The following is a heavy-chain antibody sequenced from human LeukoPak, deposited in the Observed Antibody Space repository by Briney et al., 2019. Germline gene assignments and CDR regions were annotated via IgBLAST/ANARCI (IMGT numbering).Heavy chain of an antibody. CDR1: GGTFSSYA. D-gene: IGHD2-15*01. Sequence: SVKVSCKASGGTFSSYAISWVRQAPGQGLEWMGGIIPIFGTANYAQKFQGRVAITADESTSTAYMELSSLRSEDTAVYYCASRLGYCSGGSCYLPLDYWGQGTLVTVSS. CDR3: ASRLGYCSGGSCYLPLDY. CDR2: IIPIFGTA. V-gene: IGHV1-69*01. J-gene: IGHJ4*02.